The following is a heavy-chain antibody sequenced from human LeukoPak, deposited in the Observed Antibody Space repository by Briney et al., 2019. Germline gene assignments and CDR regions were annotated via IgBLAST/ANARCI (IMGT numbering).Heavy chain of an antibody. CDR3: ARNIAAAGTVFGY. V-gene: IGHV1-69*05. CDR1: GYTFTSYG. J-gene: IGHJ4*02. CDR2: IIPIFGTA. D-gene: IGHD6-13*01. Sequence: SVKVSCKASGYTFTSYGISWARQAPGQGLEWMGGIIPIFGTANYAQKFQGRVTITTDESTSTAYMELSSLRSEDTAVYYCARNIAAAGTVFGYWGQGTLVTVSS.